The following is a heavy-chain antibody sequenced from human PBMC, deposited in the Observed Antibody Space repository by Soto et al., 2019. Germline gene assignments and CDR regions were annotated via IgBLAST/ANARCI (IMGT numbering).Heavy chain of an antibody. V-gene: IGHV3-48*03. Sequence: GGSLRLSCAASGFTFSSYEMNWVRQAPGKGLEWVSYISGSGSTIYYADSVEGRFTISRDNADNSLYLQMNSLRAEDTAVYYCTKEKSVINSGYDAFDIWGRGTVVTVSS. CDR2: ISGSGSTI. J-gene: IGHJ3*02. D-gene: IGHD5-12*01. CDR3: TKEKSVINSGYDAFDI. CDR1: GFTFSSYE.